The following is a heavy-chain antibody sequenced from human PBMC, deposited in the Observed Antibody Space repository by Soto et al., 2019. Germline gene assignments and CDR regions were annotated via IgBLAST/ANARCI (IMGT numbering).Heavy chain of an antibody. V-gene: IGHV3-73*01. Sequence: EVQLVESGGGLVQPGGSLKLSCAASGFTFSGSPMHWVRQASGKGLEWVGRIRSKANSFATAYAASVKGRFTISRDDSKNTAYLQMNSLKTEDTAVYYCRGWNDVESVDYWGQGTLVTVSS. CDR2: IRSKANSFAT. CDR3: RGWNDVESVDY. J-gene: IGHJ4*02. D-gene: IGHD1-1*01. CDR1: GFTFSGSP.